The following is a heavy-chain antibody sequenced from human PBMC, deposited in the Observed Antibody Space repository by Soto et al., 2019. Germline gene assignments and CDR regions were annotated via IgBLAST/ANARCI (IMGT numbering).Heavy chain of an antibody. D-gene: IGHD4-17*01. J-gene: IGHJ6*02. CDR2: IFYNGSV. Sequence: QVQLQESGPGLVRPSETLSLTCTVAGDPISNYYWNWIRQSPGMGLEWIGNIFYNGSVYYNPSLKIRVTISVDTSRNQFSLKVTSVTAADTAVYYCARRSDYGDYEYYAMDVWGQGTTVTVSS. CDR3: ARRSDYGDYEYYAMDV. CDR1: GDPISNYY. V-gene: IGHV4-59*01.